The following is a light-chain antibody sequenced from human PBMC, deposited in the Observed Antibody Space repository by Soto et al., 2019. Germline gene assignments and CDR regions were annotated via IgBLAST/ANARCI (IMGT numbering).Light chain of an antibody. Sequence: QLVLTQSPSASASLGASVKLTCTLSSGHSNYAIAWHQQQSEKGPRYLMKLNSDGSHSKGDGIPDRFSGSSSGAERYLTISCLQSDDVAGYYCQTWGSGIVVFGSGTKLTAL. CDR2: LNSDGSH. CDR3: QTWGSGIVV. CDR1: SGHSNYA. J-gene: IGLJ2*01. V-gene: IGLV4-69*01.